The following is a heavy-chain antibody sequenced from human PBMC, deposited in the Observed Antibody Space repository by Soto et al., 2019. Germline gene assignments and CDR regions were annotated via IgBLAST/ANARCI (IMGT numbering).Heavy chain of an antibody. D-gene: IGHD3-22*01. CDR1: GGSISSYY. CDR2: IYYSGST. CDR3: ARDLVGNHLYTYYYDRSRPLQLGY. V-gene: IGHV4-59*01. Sequence: SETLSLTCTVSGGSISSYYWSWIRQPPGKGLEWIGYIYYSGSTNYNPSLKSRVTISVDTSKNQFSLKLRSVTAADTAVYYCARDLVGNHLYTYYYDRSRPLQLGYRAQGTLVTVSS. J-gene: IGHJ4*02.